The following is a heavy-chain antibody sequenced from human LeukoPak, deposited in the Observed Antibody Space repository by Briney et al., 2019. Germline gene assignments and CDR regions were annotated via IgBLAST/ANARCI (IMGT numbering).Heavy chain of an antibody. V-gene: IGHV1-46*01. J-gene: IGHJ6*03. D-gene: IGHD1-14*01. CDR1: GYSFTTYY. CDR2: NNPCGGTV. Sequence: GASVTVSCKASGYSFTTYYLHWVRQAPGQGLEWVGINNPCGGTVVHGQKFQSRVSMTRDMSTSTVYMEMSSLTSDDTAVYYCASDGIEGDYYYMDVWGRGTTVTVSS. CDR3: ASDGIEGDYYYMDV.